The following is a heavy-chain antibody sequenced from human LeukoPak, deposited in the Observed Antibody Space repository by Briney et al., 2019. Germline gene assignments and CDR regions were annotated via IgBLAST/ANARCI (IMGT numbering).Heavy chain of an antibody. CDR1: GFTFSSYG. CDR2: IWYDGSNK. D-gene: IGHD3-10*01. Sequence: GRSLRLSCAASGFTFSSYGMHRVRQAPGKGLEWVAVIWYDGSNKYYADSVKGRFTISRDNSKNTLYLQMNSLRAEDTAVYYCARDLSAGTYYSYFDYWGQGTLVTVSS. J-gene: IGHJ4*02. V-gene: IGHV3-33*01. CDR3: ARDLSAGTYYSYFDY.